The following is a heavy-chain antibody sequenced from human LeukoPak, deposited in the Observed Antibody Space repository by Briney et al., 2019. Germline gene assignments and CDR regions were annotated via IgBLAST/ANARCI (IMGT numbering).Heavy chain of an antibody. CDR3: ARDSSGWTFDY. D-gene: IGHD6-19*01. V-gene: IGHV1-69*04. CDR2: IIPILGIA. CDR1: GGTFSSYA. J-gene: IGHJ4*02. Sequence: SVKVSCKASGGTFSSYAISWVRQAPGQGLERMGRIIPILGIANYAQKFQGRVTITADKSTSTAYMELSSLRSEDTAVYYCARDSSGWTFDYWGQGTLVTVSS.